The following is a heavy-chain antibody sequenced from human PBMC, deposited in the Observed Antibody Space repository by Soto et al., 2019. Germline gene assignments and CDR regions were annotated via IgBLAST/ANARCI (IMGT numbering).Heavy chain of an antibody. D-gene: IGHD3-22*01. V-gene: IGHV3-23*01. CDR3: AKNCGGYYDCSGYYPGGYFYYGMDV. CDR2: ISGSGGST. CDR1: GFTFSSYA. Sequence: PGGSLRLSCAASGFTFSSYAMSWVRQAPGKGLEWVSAISGSGGSTYYADSVKGRFTISRDNSKNTPYLQMNSLRAEDTAVYYWAKNCGGYYDCSGYYPGGYFYYGMDVWGQATTVTGS. J-gene: IGHJ6*02.